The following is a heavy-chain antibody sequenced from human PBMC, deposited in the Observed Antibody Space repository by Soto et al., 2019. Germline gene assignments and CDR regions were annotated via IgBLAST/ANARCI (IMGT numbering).Heavy chain of an antibody. CDR3: ASLWGDFWSGYYTGKVIDY. CDR2: ISYDGSNK. Sequence: GGSLRLSCAASGFTFSSYAMHWVRQAPGKGLEWVAVISYDGSNKYYADSVKGRFTISRDNSKNTLYLQMNSLRAEDTAVYYCASLWGDFWSGYYTGKVIDYWGQGTLVTVSS. J-gene: IGHJ4*02. V-gene: IGHV3-30-3*01. CDR1: GFTFSSYA. D-gene: IGHD3-3*01.